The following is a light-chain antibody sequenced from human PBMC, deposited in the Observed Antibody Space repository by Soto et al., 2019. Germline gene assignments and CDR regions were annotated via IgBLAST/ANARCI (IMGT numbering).Light chain of an antibody. J-gene: IGLJ2*01. CDR1: SSYIGGNY. V-gene: IGLV1-51*01. CDR2: DNK. CDR3: GTGDISLDTVV. Sequence: GRSSYIGGNYVSWYQVLPRTAPKLLIYDNKKRHSGIPDRFSGSKSGTSATLGITELQIGDEAEYYCGTGDISLDTVVFGGGTKVTVL.